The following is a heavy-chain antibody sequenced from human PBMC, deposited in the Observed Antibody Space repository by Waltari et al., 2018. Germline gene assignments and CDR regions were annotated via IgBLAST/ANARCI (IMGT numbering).Heavy chain of an antibody. D-gene: IGHD6-19*01. J-gene: IGHJ4*02. Sequence: QVKLQESGPGLVKPSETLSLTCDVSGYSFTSGYYWGWVRQPPGKGLQWIASIYHSGPTYYNPSLESPVTISADPSKNSFSLTLRSVTAADTAVYFCVMTVATITGSFDDWGQGTLVTVSS. CDR3: VMTVATITGSFDD. CDR1: GYSFTSGYY. V-gene: IGHV4-38-2*01. CDR2: IYHSGPT.